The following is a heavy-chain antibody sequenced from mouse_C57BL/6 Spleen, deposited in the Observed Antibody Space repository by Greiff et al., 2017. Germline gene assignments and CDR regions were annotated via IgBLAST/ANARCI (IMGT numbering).Heavy chain of an antibody. CDR2: IRLKSDNYAT. V-gene: IGHV6-3*01. J-gene: IGHJ2*01. Sequence: EVKVEESGGGLVQPGGSMKLSCVASGFTFSNYWMNWFRQSPEKGLEWVAQIRLKSDNYATHYAESVQGRFTISRDDSKSSVYLQMNNLRAEDTGIYYCTATTVLPYYFDYWGQGTTLTVSS. CDR3: TATTVLPYYFDY. D-gene: IGHD1-1*01. CDR1: GFTFSNYW.